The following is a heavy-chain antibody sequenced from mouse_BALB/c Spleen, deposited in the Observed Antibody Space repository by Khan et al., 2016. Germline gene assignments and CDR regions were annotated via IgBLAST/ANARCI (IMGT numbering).Heavy chain of an antibody. D-gene: IGHD1-1*01. CDR1: GYTFTNYG. CDR3: ARYYGSSYDLDY. V-gene: IGHV9-1*02. CDR2: INTYTGEP. Sequence: QIQLVQSGPELKKPGETVKISCKASGYTFTNYGMNWVKQAPGKGLKWMGWINTYTGEPTYADDFKGRFAFSLETSASTAYLQINNLKNEDMATXFCARYYGSSYDLDYWGQGTTLTVSS. J-gene: IGHJ2*01.